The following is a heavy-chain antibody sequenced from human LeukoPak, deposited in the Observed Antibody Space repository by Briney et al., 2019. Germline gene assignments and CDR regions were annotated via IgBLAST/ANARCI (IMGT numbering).Heavy chain of an antibody. Sequence: SQSQSLTRTLSGDSVNRAAYYWSWIRQHPGKGLEWNGYIYYSGSTSYNPSLQSRVTISIDTSKNQFSLKLSSVTAADTAVYYCARDNDFWSGYYSFDFWGRGTLVTVSS. V-gene: IGHV4-31*02. CDR3: ARDNDFWSGYYSFDF. CDR1: GDSVNRAAYY. CDR2: IYYSGST. J-gene: IGHJ4*02. D-gene: IGHD3-3*01.